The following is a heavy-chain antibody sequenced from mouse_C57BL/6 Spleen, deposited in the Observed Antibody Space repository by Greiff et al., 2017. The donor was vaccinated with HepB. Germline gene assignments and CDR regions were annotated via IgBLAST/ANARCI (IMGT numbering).Heavy chain of an antibody. CDR3: AWGAARALDY. Sequence: EVQLQQSGAELVKPGASVKLSCTASGFNIKDYYMHWVKQRTEQSLEWIGRIDPEDGETKYAPKFQGKPTITEDTSSNTSYQQLSSLTSEDTAVYYWAWGAARALDYWGQGTTLTVSS. J-gene: IGHJ2*01. V-gene: IGHV14-2*01. D-gene: IGHD3-1*01. CDR2: IDPEDGET. CDR1: GFNIKDYY.